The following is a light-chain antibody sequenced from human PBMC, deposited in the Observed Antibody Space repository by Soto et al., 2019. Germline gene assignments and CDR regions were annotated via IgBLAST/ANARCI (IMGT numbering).Light chain of an antibody. J-gene: IGLJ1*01. V-gene: IGLV2-14*01. CDR2: DVN. CDR1: SSDVGGYDF. CDR3: CSYTTSHTRV. Sequence: QSVLTQPASVSGSPGQSITISCTGTSSDVGGYDFVSWYQHHPGKAPKLIIYDVNNRPSGLSNRFSGSKSGNTASLTISGLQTEDEADYYCCSYTTSHTRVFGTGTNLTVL.